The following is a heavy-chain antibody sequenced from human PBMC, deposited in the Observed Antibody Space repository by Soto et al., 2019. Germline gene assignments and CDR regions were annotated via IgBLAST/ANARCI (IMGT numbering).Heavy chain of an antibody. CDR2: IGTAGDT. J-gene: IGHJ3*02. CDR1: GVTFSSYD. Sequence: PGGSLRLSCAASGVTFSSYDMHWVRQATGKGLEWVSAIGTAGDTYYPGSVKGRFTISRENAKNSLYLQMNSLRAGDTAVYYCARVMTTDDAFDIWGQGTMVTVSS. D-gene: IGHD3-22*01. CDR3: ARVMTTDDAFDI. V-gene: IGHV3-13*01.